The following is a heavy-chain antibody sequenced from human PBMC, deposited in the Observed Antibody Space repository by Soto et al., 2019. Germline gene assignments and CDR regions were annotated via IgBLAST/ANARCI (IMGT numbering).Heavy chain of an antibody. J-gene: IGHJ6*02. CDR1: GGTFSSYD. V-gene: IGHV1-69*13. Sequence: SVKVSCKASGGTFSSYDISWVRQAPGQGLEWMGGIIPIFGTANYAQKFQGRVTITADESTSTAYMELSSLRSEDTAVYYCARFKIGDYIKPAYGMDVWGQGTTVTVSS. D-gene: IGHD4-17*01. CDR2: IIPIFGTA. CDR3: ARFKIGDYIKPAYGMDV.